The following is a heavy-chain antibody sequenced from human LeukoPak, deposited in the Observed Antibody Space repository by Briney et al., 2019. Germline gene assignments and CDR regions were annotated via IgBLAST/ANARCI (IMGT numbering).Heavy chain of an antibody. D-gene: IGHD2/OR15-2a*01. V-gene: IGHV1-18*01. Sequence: GASVKVSCKASGYTFTSYGISWVRQAPGQGLEWMGWISAYNGNTNYAQKLQGGVTMTTDTSTSTAYMELRSLRSDDTAVYYCARVWDPIVYPPICYFDYWGQGTLVTVSS. CDR2: ISAYNGNT. CDR1: GYTFTSYG. J-gene: IGHJ4*02. CDR3: ARVWDPIVYPPICYFDY.